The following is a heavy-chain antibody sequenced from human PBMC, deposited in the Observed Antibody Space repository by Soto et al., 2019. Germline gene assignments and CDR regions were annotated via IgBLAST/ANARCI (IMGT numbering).Heavy chain of an antibody. D-gene: IGHD3-10*01. Sequence: QVQLVQSGAEVKKPGASVKVSCKASGYTFTSYAMHWVRQAPGQRREWMGWINAGNGNTKYSQKFQGRVTITRDTAASTAYMELSSLRSEDTAVYYCARGQDGYGSRAFDIWGQGTMVTVSS. CDR2: INAGNGNT. J-gene: IGHJ3*02. CDR1: GYTFTSYA. CDR3: ARGQDGYGSRAFDI. V-gene: IGHV1-3*01.